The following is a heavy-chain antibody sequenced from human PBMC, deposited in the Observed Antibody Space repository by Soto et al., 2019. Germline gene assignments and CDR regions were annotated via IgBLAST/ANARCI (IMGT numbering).Heavy chain of an antibody. D-gene: IGHD6-19*01. CDR3: AYIAVAGTSTIWLDP. J-gene: IGHJ5*02. CDR1: GGTFSSYA. V-gene: IGHV1-69*13. CDR2: IIPIFGTA. Sequence: GASVKVSCKASGGTFSSYAISWVRQAPGQGLEWMGGIIPIFGTANYAQKFQGRVTITADESTSTAYMELSSLRSEDTAVYYCAYIAVAGTSTIWLDPWGQGTLVTVSS.